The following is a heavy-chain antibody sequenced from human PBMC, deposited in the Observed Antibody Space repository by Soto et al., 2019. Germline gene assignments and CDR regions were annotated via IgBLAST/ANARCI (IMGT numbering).Heavy chain of an antibody. V-gene: IGHV3-23*01. CDR3: AFWYTYYYDSSGSPSPFDY. CDR2: ISGSGGST. Sequence: HPSGYLRLSCAASRFTFSSYAMTWVRQAPGKGLEWVSAISGSGGSTYYADSVKGRFTISRDNSKNTLYLQMNSLRAEDTAVYYCAFWYTYYYDSSGSPSPFDYWGQGTLVTVSS. J-gene: IGHJ4*02. CDR1: RFTFSSYA. D-gene: IGHD3-22*01.